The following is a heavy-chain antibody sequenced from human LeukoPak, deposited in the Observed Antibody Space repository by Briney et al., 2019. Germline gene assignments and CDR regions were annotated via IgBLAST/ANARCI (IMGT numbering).Heavy chain of an antibody. Sequence: SETLSLTCTVSGGSISSSSYYWGWIRQPPGKGLEWIGSIYYSGSTYYNPSLKSRVTISVDTSKNQFSLKLSSVTAADTAVYCCARQGYYYYYMDVWGTGTTVTISS. V-gene: IGHV4-39*01. CDR1: GGSISSSSYY. CDR2: IYYSGST. CDR3: ARQGYYYYYMDV. J-gene: IGHJ6*03.